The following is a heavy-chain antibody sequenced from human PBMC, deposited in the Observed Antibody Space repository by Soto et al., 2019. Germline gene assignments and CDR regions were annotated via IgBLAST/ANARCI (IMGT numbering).Heavy chain of an antibody. Sequence: SETLSLTCTVSGGSICSGGYYWSWIHQHPGKGLEWIGYIYYSGSTYYNPSLKSRVTISVDTSKNQFSLKLSSVTAADTAVYYCARGPLGSLVHPFDYWGQGTLVTV. J-gene: IGHJ4*02. CDR2: IYYSGST. V-gene: IGHV4-31*03. CDR1: GGSICSGGYY. CDR3: ARGPLGSLVHPFDY. D-gene: IGHD6-13*01.